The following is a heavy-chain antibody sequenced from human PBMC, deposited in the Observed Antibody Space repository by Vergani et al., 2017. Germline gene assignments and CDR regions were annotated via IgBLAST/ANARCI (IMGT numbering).Heavy chain of an antibody. V-gene: IGHV4-34*01. D-gene: IGHD1-26*01. J-gene: IGHJ4*02. CDR3: AADLVGATSSYY. CDR1: GGSFSGYY. CDR2: INHSGST. Sequence: QVQLQQWGAGLLKPSETLSLTCAVYGGSFSGYYWSWIRQPPGKGLEWIGEINHSGSTNYNPSLKSRVTISVDTSKNQFSLKLSSVTAADTAVYYCAADLVGATSSYYWGQGTLVTVSS.